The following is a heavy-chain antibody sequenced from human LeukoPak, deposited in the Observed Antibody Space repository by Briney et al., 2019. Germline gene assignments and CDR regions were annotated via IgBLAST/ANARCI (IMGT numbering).Heavy chain of an antibody. CDR2: ISSGSSYR. Sequence: PGGSLRLSCAASGFTFSSFAMNWVRQAPGKGLEWVSFISSGSSYRYYADSMKGRFTISRDNAENSLSLQMNSLRVGDTAVYYCASARYGSGSWYLDSWGQGTLVTVSS. CDR1: GFTFSSFA. CDR3: ASARYGSGSWYLDS. J-gene: IGHJ4*02. D-gene: IGHD3-10*01. V-gene: IGHV3-21*01.